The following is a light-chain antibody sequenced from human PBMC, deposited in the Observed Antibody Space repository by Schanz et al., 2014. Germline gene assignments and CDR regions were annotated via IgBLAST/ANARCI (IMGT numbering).Light chain of an antibody. CDR1: SGRSTYI. V-gene: IGLV4-60*02. CDR3: ETWDSNTRV. J-gene: IGLJ3*02. CDR2: LEGSGSY. Sequence: QLVLTQSSSASASLGSSVKLTCTLSSGRSTYIIAWHQQQPGKAPRYLMKLEGSGSYNRGSGVPDRFSGSSSGADRYVTXXXXQCFFVADYYCETWDSNTRVFGGGTKLTVL.